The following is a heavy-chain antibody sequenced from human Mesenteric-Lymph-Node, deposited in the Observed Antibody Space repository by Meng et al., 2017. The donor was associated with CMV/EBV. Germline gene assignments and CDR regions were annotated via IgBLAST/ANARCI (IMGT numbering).Heavy chain of an antibody. CDR3: ARDYDFWSGAMDY. CDR2: IHSDGSST. V-gene: IGHV3-74*01. Sequence: GGSLRLSCAASGFMFSSYWMHWVRQTPGKGLVWVSRIHSDGSSTSYADSVEGRFTISRDNAKNTLFLQMNSLRAEDTAVYYCARDYDFWSGAMDYWGQGTLVTVSS. J-gene: IGHJ4*02. CDR1: GFMFSSYW. D-gene: IGHD3-3*01.